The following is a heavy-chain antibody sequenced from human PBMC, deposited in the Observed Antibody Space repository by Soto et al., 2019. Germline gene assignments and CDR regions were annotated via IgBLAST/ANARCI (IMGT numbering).Heavy chain of an antibody. CDR2: IYPGDSDT. J-gene: IGHJ6*03. D-gene: IGHD2-21*01. Sequence: PGESLKISCKGSGYSFTSYWIGWVRQMPGKGLEWMGIIYPGDSDTRYSPSFQGQVTISADKSISTAYLQWSSLKASDTAMYYCARHEVRSYYYYYMDVWGKGTTVTVSS. CDR1: GYSFTSYW. V-gene: IGHV5-51*01. CDR3: ARHEVRSYYYYYMDV.